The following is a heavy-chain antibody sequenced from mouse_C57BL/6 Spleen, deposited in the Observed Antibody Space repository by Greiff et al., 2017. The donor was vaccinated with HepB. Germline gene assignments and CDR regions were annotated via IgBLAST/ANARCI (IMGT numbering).Heavy chain of an antibody. CDR2: INPSTGGT. D-gene: IGHD1-1*01. CDR3: ARFPSGSYYAMDY. V-gene: IGHV1-42*01. CDR1: GYSFTGYY. Sequence: EVKLQQSGPELVKPGASVKISCKASGYSFTGYYMNWVKQSPEKSLEWIGEINPSTGGTTYNQKFKAKATLTVDKSSSTAYMQLKSLTSEDSAVYYCARFPSGSYYAMDYWGQGTSVTVSS. J-gene: IGHJ4*01.